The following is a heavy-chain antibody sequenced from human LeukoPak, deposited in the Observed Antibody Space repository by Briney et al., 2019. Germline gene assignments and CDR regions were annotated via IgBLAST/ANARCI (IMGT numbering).Heavy chain of an antibody. D-gene: IGHD3-3*01. V-gene: IGHV1-18*04. Sequence: ASVKVSCKASGYTFTGYYMHWVRQAPGQGLEWMGWISAYNGNTNYAQKLQGRVTMTTDTSTSTAYMELRSLRSDDTAVYYCARDVAYYDFWSGYYSRTYYFDYWGQGTLVTVSS. J-gene: IGHJ4*02. CDR1: GYTFTGYY. CDR3: ARDVAYYDFWSGYYSRTYYFDY. CDR2: ISAYNGNT.